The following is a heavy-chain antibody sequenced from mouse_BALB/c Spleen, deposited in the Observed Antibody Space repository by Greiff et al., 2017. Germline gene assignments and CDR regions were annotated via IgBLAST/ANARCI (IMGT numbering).Heavy chain of an antibody. Sequence: EVQGVESGGGLVKPGGSLKLSCAASGFTFSSYTMSWVRQPPEKRLEWVATISSGGSYTYYPDSVKGRFTITSSNAKNTLYLQMSSLKSEDTAMYYCTRGENYEYDEDYFDYWGQGTTLTVSS. D-gene: IGHD2-4*01. V-gene: IGHV5-6-4*01. CDR1: GFTFSSYT. CDR3: TRGENYEYDEDYFDY. CDR2: ISSGGSYT. J-gene: IGHJ2*01.